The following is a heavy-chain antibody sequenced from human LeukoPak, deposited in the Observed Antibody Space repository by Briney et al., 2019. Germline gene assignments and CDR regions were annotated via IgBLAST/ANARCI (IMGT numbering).Heavy chain of an antibody. D-gene: IGHD3-10*01. V-gene: IGHV3-23*01. CDR1: GGSFSGYY. CDR3: AKGGGNNDY. J-gene: IGHJ4*02. CDR2: ISGSGGST. Sequence: PSETLSLTCAVYGGSFSGYYWSWIRQPPGKGLEWVSAISGSGGSTYYADSVKGRFTISRDNSKNTLYLQMNSLRAEDTAVYYCAKGGGNNDYWGQGTLVTVSS.